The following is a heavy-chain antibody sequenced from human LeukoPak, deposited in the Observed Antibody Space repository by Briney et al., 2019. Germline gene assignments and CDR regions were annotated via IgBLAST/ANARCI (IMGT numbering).Heavy chain of an antibody. CDR3: AKEPEMATIS. V-gene: IGHV3-66*03. CDR1: GFTVSSNY. D-gene: IGHD5-24*01. CDR2: IYSCGST. J-gene: IGHJ4*02. Sequence: PGGSLRLSCAASGFTVSSNYMSWVRQAPGKGLEWVSVIYSCGSTYYADSVKGRFTISRDNSKNTLYLQMNSLRAEDTAVYYCAKEPEMATISWGQGTLVTVSS.